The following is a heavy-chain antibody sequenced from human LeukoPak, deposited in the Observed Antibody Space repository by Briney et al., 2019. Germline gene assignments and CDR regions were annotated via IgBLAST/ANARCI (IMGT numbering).Heavy chain of an antibody. D-gene: IGHD5-18*01. CDR1: GFTFSSYG. V-gene: IGHV3-23*01. Sequence: GGSLRLSCAASGFTFSSYGMSWVRQAPGKGLGWVSAISGSGGSTYYADSVKGRFTISRDNSKNTLYLQMNSLRAEDMAVYYCAKRRRELWSHYYYYYMDVWGKGTTVTISS. CDR2: ISGSGGST. J-gene: IGHJ6*03. CDR3: AKRRRELWSHYYYYYMDV.